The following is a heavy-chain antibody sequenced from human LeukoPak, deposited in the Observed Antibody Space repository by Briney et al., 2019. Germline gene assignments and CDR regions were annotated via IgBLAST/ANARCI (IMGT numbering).Heavy chain of an antibody. J-gene: IGHJ4*02. D-gene: IGHD6-13*01. CDR3: ARDGGVYYFDY. Sequence: SETLSLTCTVSGGSISSYYWSWIRQPPGEGLEWIGYIYYSGSTNYNPSLKSRVTISVDTSKNQFSLKLSSVTAADTAVYYCARDGGVYYFDYWGQGTLVTVSS. CDR1: GGSISSYY. V-gene: IGHV4-59*01. CDR2: IYYSGST.